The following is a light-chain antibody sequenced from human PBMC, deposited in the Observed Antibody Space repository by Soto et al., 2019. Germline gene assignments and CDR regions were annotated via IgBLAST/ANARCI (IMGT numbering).Light chain of an antibody. Sequence: DIQMTQSPSSLSASVGDRVTITCRASQSISSYLTWYQQKPGKAPKLLIYAASSLHSGVPSRFSGSGSGTDFTLTISSRQPEDFATYYCQQSYSTPRITFGQGTRLEIK. CDR3: QQSYSTPRIT. J-gene: IGKJ5*01. CDR1: QSISSY. CDR2: AAS. V-gene: IGKV1-39*01.